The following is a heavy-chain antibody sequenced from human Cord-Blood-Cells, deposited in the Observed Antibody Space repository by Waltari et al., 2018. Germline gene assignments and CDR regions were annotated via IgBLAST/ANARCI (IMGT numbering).Heavy chain of an antibody. CDR2: INHSGST. D-gene: IGHD2-2*01. CDR3: ARGRVYCSSTSCYYYYGMDV. CDR1: GASFSGYY. V-gene: IGHV4-34*01. J-gene: IGHJ6*02. Sequence: QVQLQQWGAGLLKPSETLSLTCAVYGASFSGYYWSWIRQPPGKGLEWIGEINHSGSTNYNPSLKSRVTISVDTSKNQFSLKLSSVTAADTAVYYCARGRVYCSSTSCYYYYGMDVWGQGTTVTVSS.